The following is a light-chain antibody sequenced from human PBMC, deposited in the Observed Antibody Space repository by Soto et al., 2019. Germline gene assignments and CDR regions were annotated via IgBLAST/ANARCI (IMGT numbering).Light chain of an antibody. J-gene: IGKJ5*01. Sequence: EVVITQSPSTVSVSPGERATFSCWASQSVSSNLAWYQQKPGQAPRLLIYDASTRATGIPARFSGSGSGTDFTLTISGLQSEDFAVYSCQQYHNWPITFGQGTRLEIK. CDR3: QQYHNWPIT. CDR1: QSVSSN. V-gene: IGKV3D-15*01. CDR2: DAS.